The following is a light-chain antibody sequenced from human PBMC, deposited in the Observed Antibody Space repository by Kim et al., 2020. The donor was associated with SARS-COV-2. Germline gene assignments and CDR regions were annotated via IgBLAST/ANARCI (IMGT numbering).Light chain of an antibody. V-gene: IGLV2-14*03. Sequence: ITIPCTGTSSDVCGYNYVSWYQQHPGKSPKLMIYDVSNRPSGVSNRFSGSKSGNTASLTISVHQAEDEADYYCSSYTSSSTLDVLFGGGTQLTVL. CDR2: DVS. J-gene: IGLJ2*01. CDR3: SSYTSSSTLDVL. CDR1: SSDVCGYNY.